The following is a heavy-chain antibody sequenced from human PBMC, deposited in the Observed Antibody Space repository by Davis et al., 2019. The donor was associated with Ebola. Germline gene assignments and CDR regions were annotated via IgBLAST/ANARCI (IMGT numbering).Heavy chain of an antibody. D-gene: IGHD6-13*01. CDR2: IYYSGST. V-gene: IGHV4-59*08. CDR3: ARRIAAAGIDGGFDY. J-gene: IGHJ4*02. Sequence: PSETLSLTCTVSGGSISSYYWSWIRQPPGKGLEWIGYIYYSGSTNYNPSLKSRVTISVDTSKNQFSLKLSSVTAADTAVYYCARRIAAAGIDGGFDYWGQGTLVTVSS. CDR1: GGSISSYY.